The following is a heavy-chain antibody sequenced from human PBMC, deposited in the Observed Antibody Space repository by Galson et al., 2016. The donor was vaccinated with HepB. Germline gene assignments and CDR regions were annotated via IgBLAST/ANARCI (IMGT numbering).Heavy chain of an antibody. D-gene: IGHD6-13*01. CDR2: TYYRSKWNS. CDR3: ARSARLAIAAAGLTNY. V-gene: IGHV6-1*01. J-gene: IGHJ4*02. CDR1: GDSVSTNSVT. Sequence: CAISGDSVSTNSVTWNWLRQSPSRGLEWLGRTYYRSKWNSDYVLSVKSRITINSDTSKNQFSLQLSSVTAADTAVYYCARSARLAIAAAGLTNYWGQGTLVTVSS.